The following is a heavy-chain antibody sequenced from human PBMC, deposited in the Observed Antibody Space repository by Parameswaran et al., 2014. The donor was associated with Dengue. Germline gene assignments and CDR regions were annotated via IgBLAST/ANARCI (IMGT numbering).Heavy chain of an antibody. V-gene: IGHV3-7*04. D-gene: IGHD6-6*01. Sequence: VRQMPGKGLEWVANIKQDGSEKYYVDSVKGRFTISRDNAKNSLYLQMNSLRAEDTAVYYCARDLKYSSSYYYGMDVWGQGTTVTVSS. CDR3: ARDLKYSSSYYYGMDV. CDR2: IKQDGSEK. J-gene: IGHJ6*02.